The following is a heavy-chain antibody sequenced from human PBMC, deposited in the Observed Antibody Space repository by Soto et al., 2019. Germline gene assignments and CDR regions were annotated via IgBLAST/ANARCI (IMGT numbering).Heavy chain of an antibody. Sequence: GESLKISCAASGFTVSSNYMSWVRQAPGKGLEWVSVIYSGGSTYYADSVKGRFTISRHNSKNTLYLQMNSLRAEDTAVYYCARGRNYYGSGSYYFFAFDIWGQGTMVTVSS. V-gene: IGHV3-53*04. CDR1: GFTVSSNY. CDR3: ARGRNYYGSGSYYFFAFDI. CDR2: IYSGGST. J-gene: IGHJ3*02. D-gene: IGHD3-10*01.